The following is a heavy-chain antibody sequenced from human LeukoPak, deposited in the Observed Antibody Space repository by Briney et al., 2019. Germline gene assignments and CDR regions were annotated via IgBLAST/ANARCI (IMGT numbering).Heavy chain of an antibody. Sequence: TGGSLRLSCAASGFTFSVYYMNWVRQAPGKGLEWVSSISSSSDYTFHAYYADSVKGRFTISRDSAKNSLYLQMSSLRAEDTAVYYCARAESDAFDIWGQGTMVTVSS. CDR1: GFTFSVYY. J-gene: IGHJ3*02. CDR3: ARAESDAFDI. V-gene: IGHV3-21*01. CDR2: ISSSSDYTFHA.